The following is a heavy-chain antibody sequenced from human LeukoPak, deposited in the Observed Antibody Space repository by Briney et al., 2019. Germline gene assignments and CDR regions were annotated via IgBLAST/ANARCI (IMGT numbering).Heavy chain of an antibody. CDR3: ARDLEPGRYYYGMDV. Sequence: ASVKVSCKASGYTFTSYAMNWVRQAPGQGLEWMGWINTNTGNPTYAQGFTGRFVFSLDTSVSTAYLQISSLKAEDTAVYYCARDLEPGRYYYGMDVWGQGTTVTVSS. J-gene: IGHJ6*02. V-gene: IGHV7-4-1*02. CDR2: INTNTGNP. CDR1: GYTFTSYA. D-gene: IGHD1-14*01.